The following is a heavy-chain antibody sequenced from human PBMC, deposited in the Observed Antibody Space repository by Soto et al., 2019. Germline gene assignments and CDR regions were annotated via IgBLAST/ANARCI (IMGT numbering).Heavy chain of an antibody. CDR1: GGSHSSGGNF. V-gene: IGHV4-31*03. J-gene: IGHJ6*02. D-gene: IGHD6-6*01. Sequence: XRTLWLPCTVSGGSHSSGGNFGSGIRQHPGKGLEWIGYIYYSGRTYYNPSLESRLTMSVDGSQNQVSLQLSSVTAADTSVYYCARGAYRSSVPGHPYYSYSGMDVWGQRTTVIVPS. CDR3: ARGAYRSSVPGHPYYSYSGMDV. CDR2: IYYSGRT.